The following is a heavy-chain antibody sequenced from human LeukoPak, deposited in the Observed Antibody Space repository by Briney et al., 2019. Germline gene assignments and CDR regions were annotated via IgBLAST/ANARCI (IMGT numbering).Heavy chain of an antibody. CDR2: IIPILGIA. CDR3: ARNTQLLWFGDYYYYYGMDV. CDR1: GYTFTSYG. D-gene: IGHD3-10*01. V-gene: IGHV1-69*04. J-gene: IGHJ6*02. Sequence: ASVKVSCKASGYTFTSYGISWVRQAPGQGLEWMGRIIPILGIANYAQKFQGRVTITADKSTSTAYMELSSLRSEDTAVYYCARNTQLLWFGDYYYYYGMDVWGQGTTVTVSS.